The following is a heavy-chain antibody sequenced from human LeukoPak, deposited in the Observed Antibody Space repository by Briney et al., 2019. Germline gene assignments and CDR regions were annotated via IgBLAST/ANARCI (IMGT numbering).Heavy chain of an antibody. CDR2: IRAYNGNT. CDR3: ARVEDSSGWPQIYYYYGMDV. D-gene: IGHD6-19*01. J-gene: IGHJ6*02. V-gene: IGHV1-18*01. Sequence: GASVKVSCKASGYTFTSYGISWVRQAHGQGLEWMGWIRAYNGNTNYAQKLQGRVTMTTDTSTSTAYRELRSLRSDDTAVYYCARVEDSSGWPQIYYYYGMDVWGQGTTVTVSS. CDR1: GYTFTSYG.